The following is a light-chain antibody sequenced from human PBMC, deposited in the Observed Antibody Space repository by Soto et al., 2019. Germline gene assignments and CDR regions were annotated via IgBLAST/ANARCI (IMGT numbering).Light chain of an antibody. CDR1: QSVSSY. V-gene: IGKV3-11*01. J-gene: IGKJ4*01. CDR3: QQRSNWPGT. Sequence: IVMPQSPCTLSLSPGDRATLSCRASQSVSSYLAWYQQKPGQAPRLLIYDASNRATGIPARFSGSGSGTDFTLTICSLEPEDFAVYYCQQRSNWPGTFCGGTKVDIK. CDR2: DAS.